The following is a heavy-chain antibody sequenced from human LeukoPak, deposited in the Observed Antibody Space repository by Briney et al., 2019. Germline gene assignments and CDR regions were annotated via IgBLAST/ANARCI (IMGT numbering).Heavy chain of an antibody. CDR3: ARRVQTYYYDSSGYDDY. CDR2: IYYSGNT. D-gene: IGHD3-22*01. Sequence: SETLSLTCTVSGGSISSSSYYWGWIRQPPGKGLEWIGSIYYSGNTYYNPSLKSRVTISVDTSKNQFSLKLSSVTAADTAVYYCARRVQTYYYDSSGYDDYWGQGTLVTVSS. J-gene: IGHJ4*02. CDR1: GGSISSSSYY. V-gene: IGHV4-39*01.